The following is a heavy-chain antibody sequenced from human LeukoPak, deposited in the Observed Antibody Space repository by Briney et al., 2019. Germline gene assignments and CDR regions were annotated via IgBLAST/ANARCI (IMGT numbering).Heavy chain of an antibody. CDR3: ARGNIVVVPAAIGIGRIDAFDI. D-gene: IGHD2-2*01. V-gene: IGHV1-8*03. CDR2: MNPNSGST. J-gene: IGHJ3*02. CDR1: GYTFTSYD. Sequence: ASVKVSCKASGYTFTSYDINWVRQATGQGLEWMGWMNPNSGSTGYAQKFQGRVTITRNTSISTAYMELSSLRSEDTAVYYCARGNIVVVPAAIGIGRIDAFDIWGQGTMVTVSS.